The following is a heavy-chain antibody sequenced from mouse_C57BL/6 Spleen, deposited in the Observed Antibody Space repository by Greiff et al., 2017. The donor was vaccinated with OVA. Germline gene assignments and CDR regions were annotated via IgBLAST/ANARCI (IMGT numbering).Heavy chain of an antibody. V-gene: IGHV1-22*01. CDR3: ARVRDYDEGGWFAY. Sequence: EVQLQQSGPELVKPGASVKMSCKASGYTFTDYNMHWVKQSHGKSLEWIGYINPNNGGTSYNQKFKGKATLTVNKSSSTAYMELRSLTSEDSAVYYCARVRDYDEGGWFAYWGQGTLVTVSA. CDR2: INPNNGGT. D-gene: IGHD2-4*01. CDR1: GYTFTDYN. J-gene: IGHJ3*01.